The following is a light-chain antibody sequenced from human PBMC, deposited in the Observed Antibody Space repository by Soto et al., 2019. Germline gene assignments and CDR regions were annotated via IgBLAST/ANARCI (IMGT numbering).Light chain of an antibody. CDR1: EGISSY. Sequence: AILMTQSPSSFSASTGDRVTITCRASEGISSYLAWYQQKPGKAPELLLYAASTLQGGVPSRFSGSGSGTDFTLTISGLQSEDFATYYCQQYYSYPYTFGQGTKLEIK. CDR3: QQYYSYPYT. J-gene: IGKJ2*01. V-gene: IGKV1-8*01. CDR2: AAS.